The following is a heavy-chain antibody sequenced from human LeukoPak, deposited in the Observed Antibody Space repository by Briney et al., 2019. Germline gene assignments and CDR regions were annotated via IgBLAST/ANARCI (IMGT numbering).Heavy chain of an antibody. CDR1: GFSVSRNY. Sequence: GGSLRLSCAASGFSVSRNYMGWVRQAPGKGLEWVSVMYSNGDIHYTDPVKGRFTISRDNSENTLYRQMNSLRAEDTAVYYCARGWTAASPSDYWGQGTLVTVSS. V-gene: IGHV3-53*01. CDR3: ARGWTAASPSDY. J-gene: IGHJ4*02. CDR2: MYSNGDI. D-gene: IGHD6-6*01.